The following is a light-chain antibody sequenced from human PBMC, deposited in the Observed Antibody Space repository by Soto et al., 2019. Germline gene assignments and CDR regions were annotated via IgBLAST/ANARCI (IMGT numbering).Light chain of an antibody. CDR3: QEFASN. Sequence: IVLTQAPSPLSLSPGYRASVSCRASHSMSNSNLAWYQHKPGQAPRLLIYGASNRATGIPDRFSGSGSGTDFILTIKRLEPEDFAVYYCQEFASNFGGGTKVDI. CDR1: HSMSNSN. V-gene: IGKV3-20*01. CDR2: GAS. J-gene: IGKJ4*01.